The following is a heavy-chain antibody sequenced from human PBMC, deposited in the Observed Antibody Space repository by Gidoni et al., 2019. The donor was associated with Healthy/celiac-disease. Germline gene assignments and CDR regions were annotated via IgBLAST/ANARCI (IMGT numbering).Heavy chain of an antibody. D-gene: IGHD1-1*01. V-gene: IGHV3-30*04. Sequence: GITFSSYAMHGVRQAPGKGLEWVAVISYDGSNKYYADSVKGRFTISRDNSKNTLYLQMNSLRAEDTAVYYCARDLGGTGYYYGMDVWGQGTTVTVSS. CDR1: GITFSSYA. CDR3: ARDLGGTGYYYGMDV. J-gene: IGHJ6*02. CDR2: ISYDGSNK.